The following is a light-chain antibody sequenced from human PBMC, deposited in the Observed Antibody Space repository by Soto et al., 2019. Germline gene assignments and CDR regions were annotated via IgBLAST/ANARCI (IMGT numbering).Light chain of an antibody. J-gene: IGLJ1*01. CDR2: GNS. V-gene: IGLV1-40*01. Sequence: QSVLTQPPSVSGAPGQRVTISCTGSSSNIGAGYDVHWYQQLPGTAPKLLIYGNSNRPSGVPDRFSGSKSGTSASLAITGLQPEDEADFHCQSYDSSLSGYVFGTGTKLTVL. CDR3: QSYDSSLSGYV. CDR1: SSNIGAGYD.